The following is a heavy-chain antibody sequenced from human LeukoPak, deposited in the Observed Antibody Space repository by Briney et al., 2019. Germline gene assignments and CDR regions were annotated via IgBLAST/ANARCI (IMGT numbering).Heavy chain of an antibody. V-gene: IGHV3-21*01. J-gene: IGHJ4*02. CDR3: ARGWSGYSYGYFY. CDR2: ISSSSSYI. CDR1: GFTFSSYE. Sequence: PGGSLRLSCAASGFTFSSYEMNWVRQASGKGLEWVSSISSSSSYIYYADSVKGRFTISRDNAKNSLYLQMNSLRAEDTAVYYCARGWSGYSYGYFYWGQGTLVTVSS. D-gene: IGHD5-18*01.